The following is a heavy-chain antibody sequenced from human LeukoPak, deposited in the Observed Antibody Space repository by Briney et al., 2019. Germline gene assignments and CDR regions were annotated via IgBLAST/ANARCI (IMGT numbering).Heavy chain of an antibody. CDR3: ARVSPLYYDFWSGYYPYYGMDV. CDR1: GFTFSSYW. V-gene: IGHV3-7*01. J-gene: IGHJ6*02. CDR2: INQDRSNK. Sequence: PGGSLRLSCAASGFTFSSYWMSWVRQAPGQGLEPVAPINQDRSNKYYVDSVKGRFTISRDNAKNSLYLQMNSLRAEDTAVYYCARVSPLYYDFWSGYYPYYGMDVWGQGTTVTVSS. D-gene: IGHD3-3*01.